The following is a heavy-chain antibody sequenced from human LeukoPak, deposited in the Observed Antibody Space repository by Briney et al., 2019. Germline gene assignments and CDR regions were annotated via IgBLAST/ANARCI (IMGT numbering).Heavy chain of an antibody. CDR2: IYYSGST. CDR1: GGSISSYY. Sequence: SETLSLTCTVSGGSISSYYWSWIRQPPGKGLEWIGYIYYSGSTYYNPSLKSRVTISVDTSKNQFSLKLSSVTAADTAVYYCARGEEDYFDYWGQGTLVTVSS. D-gene: IGHD1-26*01. V-gene: IGHV4-59*12. J-gene: IGHJ4*02. CDR3: ARGEEDYFDY.